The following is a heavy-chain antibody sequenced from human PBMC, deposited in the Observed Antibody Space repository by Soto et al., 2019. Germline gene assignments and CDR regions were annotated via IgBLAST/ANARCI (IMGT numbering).Heavy chain of an antibody. V-gene: IGHV1-18*01. D-gene: IGHD3-9*01. CDR3: ASVRPYYDILTGYFPDY. Sequence: QVQLVQSGPEVKKPGASVKVSCRASGYTYSSYDITWLRQAPGQGLEWMGWISVYNHNTNYAQKLQGIVTITKDASTSTSCMALRSLRSDYTDVYYCASVRPYYDILTGYFPDYWGQRTLVTVSS. J-gene: IGHJ4*02. CDR2: ISVYNHNT. CDR1: GYTYSSYD.